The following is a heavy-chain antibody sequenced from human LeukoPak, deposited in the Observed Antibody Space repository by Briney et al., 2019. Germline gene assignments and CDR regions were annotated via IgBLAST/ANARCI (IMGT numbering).Heavy chain of an antibody. CDR2: IKQDGSEK. V-gene: IGHV3-7*01. Sequence: GGSLRLSCAASGFTFSSYWISWVRQAPGKGLEWVANIKQDGSEKYYVDSVKGRFTISRDNAKNSLYLQMNSLRAEEMAVYYGARRDIAAAEDYWGQGTLVTVSS. D-gene: IGHD6-13*01. J-gene: IGHJ4*02. CDR3: ARRDIAAAEDY. CDR1: GFTFSSYW.